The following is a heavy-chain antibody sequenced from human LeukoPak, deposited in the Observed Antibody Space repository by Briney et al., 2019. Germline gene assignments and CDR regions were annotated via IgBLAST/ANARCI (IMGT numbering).Heavy chain of an antibody. CDR2: IGSSSSYI. D-gene: IGHD3-22*01. V-gene: IGHV3-21*01. CDR3: ARDSYGSSGYFDY. J-gene: IGHJ4*02. CDR1: GFTFSNYA. Sequence: PGGSLRLSCAASGFTFSNYAMSWVRQAPGKGLEWVSSIGSSSSYIYYADSVKGRFTISRDNAKNSLYLQMNSLRAEDTAVYYCARDSYGSSGYFDYWGQGTLVTVSS.